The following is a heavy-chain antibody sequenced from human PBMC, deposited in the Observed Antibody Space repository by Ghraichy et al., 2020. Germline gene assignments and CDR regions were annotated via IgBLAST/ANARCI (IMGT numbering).Heavy chain of an antibody. D-gene: IGHD1-26*01. Sequence: ESLNISCAASGFTFSNYAMTWVRQAPGRGLEWVSGISGSGSNTYYTNTVKGRFTISRDNSQNTVYLPLNSLRAEDTAVYYCATESGTYDFDYWGQGTLVTVSS. CDR2: ISGSGSNT. CDR3: ATESGTYDFDY. J-gene: IGHJ4*02. CDR1: GFTFSNYA. V-gene: IGHV3-23*01.